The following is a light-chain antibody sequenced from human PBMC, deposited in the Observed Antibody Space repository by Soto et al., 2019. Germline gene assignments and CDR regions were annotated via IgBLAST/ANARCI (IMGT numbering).Light chain of an antibody. CDR1: QFVSSN. V-gene: IGKV3D-15*01. CDR3: QQYSNWPPIT. Sequence: EIVITQSPVTLSVSPGERATLSCRASQFVSSNLAWYQQKPGQAPRLLIYGASTRATGIPARFSGSGSGTEFTLTISSLQSEDFAVYYCQQYSNWPPITFGQGTRLEI. J-gene: IGKJ5*01. CDR2: GAS.